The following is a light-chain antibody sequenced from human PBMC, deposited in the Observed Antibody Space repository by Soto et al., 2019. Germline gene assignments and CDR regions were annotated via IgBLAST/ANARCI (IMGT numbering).Light chain of an antibody. V-gene: IGLV2-23*02. J-gene: IGLJ1*01. Sequence: QSVLAQPASVSGSPEQSVTISCTGTSSDVGTYNLVSWYQQHPGKAPKLIIYEVAERPSGVSNRFSGSKFGNTASLTISGLLPEDEADYYCRSYGGTSALHYVFGTGTKV. CDR3: RSYGGTSALHYV. CDR2: EVA. CDR1: SSDVGTYNL.